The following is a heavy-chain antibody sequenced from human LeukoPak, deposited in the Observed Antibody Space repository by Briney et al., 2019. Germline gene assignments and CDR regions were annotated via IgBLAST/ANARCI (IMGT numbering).Heavy chain of an antibody. CDR2: IWYDGGKE. D-gene: IGHD3-16*02. CDR1: GFTFNYHG. V-gene: IGHV3-33*06. J-gene: IGHJ4*02. Sequence: GGSLRLSCTASGFTFNYHGMHWVRQAPGKGLEWVAVIWYDGGKEYYADSVKGRFTISRDNSKNTLYLQMNSLRAEDTAMYYCAKDGRDWYYDYVWGSYRLSPDYWGQGTLVTVSS. CDR3: AKDGRDWYYDYVWGSYRLSPDY.